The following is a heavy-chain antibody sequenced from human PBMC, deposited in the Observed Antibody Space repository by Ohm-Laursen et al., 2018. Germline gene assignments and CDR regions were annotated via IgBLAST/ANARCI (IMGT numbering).Heavy chain of an antibody. CDR1: GASMIDYY. D-gene: IGHD3-9*01. CDR3: ARNFNWENPYNFAY. J-gene: IGHJ4*02. CDR2: IYYSGST. V-gene: IGHV4-59*01. Sequence: TLSLTWTVSGASMIDYYWNWIRQPPGKGLEWIGYIYYSGSTKYNPSLESRVTISLDTSRNQFSLRLTSLTAADTAVYYCARNFNWENPYNFAYWGQGILVTVSS.